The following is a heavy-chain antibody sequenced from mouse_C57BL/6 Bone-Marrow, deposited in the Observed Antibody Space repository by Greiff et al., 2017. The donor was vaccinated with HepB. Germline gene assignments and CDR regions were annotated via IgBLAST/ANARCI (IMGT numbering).Heavy chain of an antibody. Sequence: EVQRVESEGGLVQPGSSMKLSCTASGFTFSDYYMAWVRQVPEKGLEWVANINYDGSSTYYLDSLKSRFIISRDNAKNILYLQMSSLKSEDTATYYCARERSNYEDYYAMDYWGQGTSVTVSS. J-gene: IGHJ4*01. CDR1: GFTFSDYY. CDR3: ARERSNYEDYYAMDY. V-gene: IGHV5-16*01. D-gene: IGHD2-5*01. CDR2: INYDGSST.